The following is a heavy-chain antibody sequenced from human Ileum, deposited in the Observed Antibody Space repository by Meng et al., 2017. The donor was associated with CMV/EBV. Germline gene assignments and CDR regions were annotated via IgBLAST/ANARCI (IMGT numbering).Heavy chain of an antibody. CDR1: RYTFTNYG. CDR2: ISTYNGNT. J-gene: IGHJ6*02. V-gene: IGHV1-18*01. CDR3: AREATTSGIYDYYGMDV. Sequence: ASVKVSCKASRYTFTNYGISWVRQAPGQGLEWMGWISTYNGNTNYAQKLQGRVTMTTDTSTSTAYMELRSLRSDDTAVYYCAREATTSGIYDYYGMDVWGQGTTVTVSS. D-gene: IGHD3-16*01.